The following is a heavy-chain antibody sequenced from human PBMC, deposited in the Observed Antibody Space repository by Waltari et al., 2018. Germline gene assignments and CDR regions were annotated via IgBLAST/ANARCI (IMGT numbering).Heavy chain of an antibody. CDR3: AKSRGSYSLDY. Sequence: EVQLLESGGGLVQPGGSLRLSCAASGFAFSIYAMSWVGQAPGKGLEVVSAISGSGDRTYYADSVKGRFTISRDNSKNTLYLQMNSLRAEDTAIYYCAKSRGSYSLDYWGQGTLVTVSS. V-gene: IGHV3-23*01. J-gene: IGHJ4*02. D-gene: IGHD1-26*01. CDR2: ISGSGDRT. CDR1: GFAFSIYA.